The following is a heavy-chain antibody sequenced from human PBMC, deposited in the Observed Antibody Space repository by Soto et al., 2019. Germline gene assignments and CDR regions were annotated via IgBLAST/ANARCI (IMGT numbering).Heavy chain of an antibody. V-gene: IGHV3-23*01. D-gene: IGHD3-10*02. CDR1: GFTFSSYA. CDR3: AKARFRESGMFLLDS. Sequence: EVQLLESGGGLVQPGGSLRLSCADSGFTFSSYAMSWVRQAPGKWLEWVSSISGSGGSPYYADSVKGRFTISRDTSKNTLYLQMNSLRAEDTALYDCAKARFRESGMFLLDSWGQGTLVTVSS. CDR2: ISGSGGSP. J-gene: IGHJ4*02.